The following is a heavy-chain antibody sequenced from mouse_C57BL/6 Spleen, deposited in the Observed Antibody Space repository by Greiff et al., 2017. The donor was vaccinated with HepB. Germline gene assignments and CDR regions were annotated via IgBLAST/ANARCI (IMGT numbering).Heavy chain of an antibody. CDR2: IDPEDGDT. J-gene: IGHJ1*03. Sequence: EVQLQQSGAELVRPGASVKLSCTASGFNIKDYYMHWVKQRPEQGLEWIGRIDPEDGDTESAPKFQGKATMTADTSSNTAYLQLSSLTSEDTAVYYCTGVLRDWYFDVWGTGTTVTVSS. CDR3: TGVLRDWYFDV. CDR1: GFNIKDYY. D-gene: IGHD1-1*01. V-gene: IGHV14-1*01.